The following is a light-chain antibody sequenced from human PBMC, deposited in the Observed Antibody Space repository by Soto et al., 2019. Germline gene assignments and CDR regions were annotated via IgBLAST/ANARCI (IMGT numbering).Light chain of an antibody. CDR1: QDITNY. J-gene: IGKJ1*01. CDR2: GAT. CDR3: LQHNRYPWT. V-gene: IGKV1-17*03. Sequence: DIQMTPSPSAVSASVGDRVTITCRTSQDITNYLVWFQQKPGKVPERLIYGATSLQSGVPSRFSGSGSGTEFTLTISSLQPEDFATYYCLQHNRYPWTFGQGTKVEV.